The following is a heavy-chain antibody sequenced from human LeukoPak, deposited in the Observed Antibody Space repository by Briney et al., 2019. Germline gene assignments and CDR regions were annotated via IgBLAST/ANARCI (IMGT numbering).Heavy chain of an antibody. D-gene: IGHD4-17*01. CDR1: GFSFTSFP. CDR2: ISGSGGDT. Sequence: GGSLRLSCAASGFSFTSFPMVWVRQAPGRGLEWGSAISGSGGDTYYGDSVKGRFTISRDNSKNTLYLQMNSLRVEDTAVYYCSKVGPSGATGSFDYWGQGTLVTVSS. V-gene: IGHV3-23*01. J-gene: IGHJ4*02. CDR3: SKVGPSGATGSFDY.